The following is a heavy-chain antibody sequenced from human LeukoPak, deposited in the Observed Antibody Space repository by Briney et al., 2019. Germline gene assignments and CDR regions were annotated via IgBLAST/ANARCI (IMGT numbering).Heavy chain of an antibody. V-gene: IGHV1-69*05. J-gene: IGHJ6*03. CDR1: GGTFSSYA. CDR2: IIPIFGTA. D-gene: IGHD4-11*01. Sequence: ASVKVSCKASGGTFSSYAISWVRQAPGQGLEWMGGIIPIFGTANYAQKFQGRVTITTDESTSTASMELSSLRSEDTAVYYCARDRGYSNYDYYYMDVWGKGTTVTVSS. CDR3: ARDRGYSNYDYYYMDV.